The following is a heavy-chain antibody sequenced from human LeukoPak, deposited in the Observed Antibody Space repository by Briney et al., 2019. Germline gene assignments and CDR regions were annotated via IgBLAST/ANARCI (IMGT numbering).Heavy chain of an antibody. CDR2: ISAYNGNT. V-gene: IGHV1-18*01. CDR1: XYTXTSXG. D-gene: IGHD6-13*01. J-gene: IGHJ4*02. Sequence: VXVXCXXSXYTXTSXGISWVRQAPGQGLEWMGWISAYNGNTNYAQKLQGRVTMTTDTSTSTAYMELRSLRSDDTAVYYCARGLAAAGPGDYWGQGTLVTVSS. CDR3: ARGLAAAGPGDY.